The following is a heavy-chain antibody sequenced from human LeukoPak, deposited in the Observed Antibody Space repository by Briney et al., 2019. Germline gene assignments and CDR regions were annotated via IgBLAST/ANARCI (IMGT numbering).Heavy chain of an antibody. J-gene: IGHJ3*02. CDR1: GYTFTGYY. CDR2: MNPNSGNT. CDR3: ASYDSSGIYAFDI. D-gene: IGHD3-22*01. Sequence: ASVKVSCKASGYTFTGYYMHWVRQATGQGLEWMGWMNPNSGNTGYAQKFQGRVTMTRNTSISTAYMELSSLRSEDTAVYYCASYDSSGIYAFDIWGQGTMVTVSS. V-gene: IGHV1-8*02.